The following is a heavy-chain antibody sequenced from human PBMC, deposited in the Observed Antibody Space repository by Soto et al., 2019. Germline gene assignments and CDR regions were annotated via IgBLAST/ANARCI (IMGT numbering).Heavy chain of an antibody. D-gene: IGHD1-7*01. J-gene: IGHJ4*02. Sequence: PXETLSLTCTASGDSISVYYWSGVRQPPGKGLEWIGCSYYSGSTNYNPSLMSRVTISVDTSKNQFSLNLSSVTAADTAVYYCARETHWELENGYYFDYWGQGTLVT. CDR2: SYYSGST. V-gene: IGHV4-59*01. CDR1: GDSISVYY. CDR3: ARETHWELENGYYFDY.